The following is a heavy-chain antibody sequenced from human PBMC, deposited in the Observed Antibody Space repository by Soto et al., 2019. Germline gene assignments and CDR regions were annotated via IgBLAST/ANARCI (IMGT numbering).Heavy chain of an antibody. CDR3: ARAYGSYYYGMDV. J-gene: IGHJ6*02. CDR2: IWYDGSNK. V-gene: IGHV3-33*01. D-gene: IGHD3-10*01. Sequence: QVQLVESGGGVVQPGRSLRLSCAASGFTFSSYGMHWVRQAPGKGLEWVAVIWYDGSNKYYADSVKGRFTISRDNSKNTLYLQMNSLSADDTAVYYCARAYGSYYYGMDVWGQGTTVTVSS. CDR1: GFTFSSYG.